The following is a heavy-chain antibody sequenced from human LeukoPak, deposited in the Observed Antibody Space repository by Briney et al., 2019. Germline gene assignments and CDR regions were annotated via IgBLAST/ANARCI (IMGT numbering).Heavy chain of an antibody. V-gene: IGHV3-21*05. D-gene: IGHD1-26*01. CDR3: AAAIRIVGATSSDY. Sequence: GRSLRLSCTASVFPPIEYSMNWVREVPGGGLEWIAYIGIDSGETRYADSVRGRFTISADKPRNSLYLQMNSLRVEDTAVYYCAAAIRIVGATSSDYWGQGTLVTVSS. CDR2: IGIDSGET. CDR1: VFPPIEYS. J-gene: IGHJ4*02.